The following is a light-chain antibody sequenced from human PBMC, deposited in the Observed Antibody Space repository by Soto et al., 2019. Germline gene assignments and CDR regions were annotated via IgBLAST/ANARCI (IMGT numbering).Light chain of an antibody. Sequence: QAVVTQPPSASGTPGQRVTISCSGSSSNIGSNYVYWYQQLPGTAPKLLIYRNNQRPSGVPDRFSGSKSGTSASLAISGRRSDDEADYYCAAWDDSLSGVVFGGGTKLTVL. V-gene: IGLV1-47*01. CDR1: SSNIGSNY. J-gene: IGLJ2*01. CDR3: AAWDDSLSGVV. CDR2: RNN.